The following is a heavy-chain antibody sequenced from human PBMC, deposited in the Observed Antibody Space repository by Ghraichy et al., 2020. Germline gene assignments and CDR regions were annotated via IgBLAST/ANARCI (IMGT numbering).Heavy chain of an antibody. CDR3: ARELGYCSSTNCLQSGFDP. CDR2: IYYSGST. D-gene: IGHD2-2*01. V-gene: IGHV4-59*01. J-gene: IGHJ5*02. CDR1: GGSISSYF. Sequence: SQTLSLTCTVSGGSISSYFWSWIRQPPGKGLEWIGYIYYSGSTNYNPSLKSRVTISVDTSKNQFSLKLNSVTAADTALYYCARELGYCSSTNCLQSGFDPWGQGTLVTVSS.